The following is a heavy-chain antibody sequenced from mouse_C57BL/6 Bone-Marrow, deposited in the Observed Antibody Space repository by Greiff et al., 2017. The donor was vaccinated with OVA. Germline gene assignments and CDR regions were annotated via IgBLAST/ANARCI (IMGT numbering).Heavy chain of an antibody. Sequence: VQLQQSGAELVRPGASVTLSCKASGYTFTDYEMHWVKQTPVHGLEWIGAIDPETGGTAYNQKFKGKAILTADKSSSTAYMELRSLTSEDSAVYYCTRSGIYYYGSSSWFAYWGQGTLVTVSA. CDR2: IDPETGGT. V-gene: IGHV1-15*01. CDR3: TRSGIYYYGSSSWFAY. J-gene: IGHJ3*01. D-gene: IGHD1-1*01. CDR1: GYTFTDYE.